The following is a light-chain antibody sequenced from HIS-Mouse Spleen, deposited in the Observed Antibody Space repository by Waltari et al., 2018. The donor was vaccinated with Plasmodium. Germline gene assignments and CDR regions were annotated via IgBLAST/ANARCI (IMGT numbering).Light chain of an antibody. CDR1: ALPRKY. CDR2: EDS. J-gene: IGLJ3*02. CDR3: YSTDSSGNHRV. V-gene: IGLV3-10*01. Sequence: SYELTQPPSVSVSPGQTASITCSGDALPRKYAYWYQQTSGQAPVLVIYEDSKRPSGIPERFSGSSSGTMATLTISGAQVEDEADYYCYSTDSSGNHRVFGGGTKLTVL.